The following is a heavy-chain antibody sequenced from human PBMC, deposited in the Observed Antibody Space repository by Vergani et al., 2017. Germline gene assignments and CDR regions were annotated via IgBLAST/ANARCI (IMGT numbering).Heavy chain of an antibody. Sequence: QLQLVESGGGVVQPGRSLRLSCAASGFTFSSYAMHWVRQAPGKGLEWVAVISYDGSNKYYADSVKGRFTISRDNSKNTLYLQMNSLRAEDTAVYYCAREGTDYYGSGSRHYFDYWGQGTLVTVSS. CDR3: AREGTDYYGSGSRHYFDY. CDR1: GFTFSSYA. D-gene: IGHD3-10*01. V-gene: IGHV3-30-3*01. J-gene: IGHJ4*02. CDR2: ISYDGSNK.